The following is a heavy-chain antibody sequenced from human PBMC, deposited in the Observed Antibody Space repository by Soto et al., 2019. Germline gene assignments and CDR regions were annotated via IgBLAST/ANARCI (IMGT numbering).Heavy chain of an antibody. Sequence: QVQLVQSGAEVKKPGSSVKVSCTASGGTFSRYGFTWVRQAPGQGFQWMGGIIPIFGTTHYEQNFQGRLSITADEPTSTVYMELSSLRSDDTAIYFCARTYYQWEALHYFDFWGQGTLVTVSS. D-gene: IGHD1-26*01. CDR2: IIPIFGTT. J-gene: IGHJ4*02. V-gene: IGHV1-69*01. CDR3: ARTYYQWEALHYFDF. CDR1: GGTFSRYG.